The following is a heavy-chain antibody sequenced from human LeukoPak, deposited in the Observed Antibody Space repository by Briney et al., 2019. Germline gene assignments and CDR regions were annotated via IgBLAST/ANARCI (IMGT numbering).Heavy chain of an antibody. J-gene: IGHJ3*02. CDR3: AGSGIAAASGHAFDI. CDR2: IYYSGST. D-gene: IGHD6-13*01. V-gene: IGHV4-39*07. CDR1: GGSISSSSYY. Sequence: SETLSLTCTVSGGSISSSSYYWGWIRQPPGKGLEWIGSIYYSGSTYYNPSLKSRVTISVDTSKNQFSLKLSSVTAADTAVYYCAGSGIAAASGHAFDIWGQGTMVTVSS.